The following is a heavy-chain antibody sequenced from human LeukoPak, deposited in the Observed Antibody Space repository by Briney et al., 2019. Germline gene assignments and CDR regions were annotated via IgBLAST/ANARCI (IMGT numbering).Heavy chain of an antibody. CDR2: IYYSGST. J-gene: IGHJ6*03. D-gene: IGHD6-6*01. CDR3: ARASGEYSSSSMGYYYYMDV. V-gene: IGHV4-59*01. CDR1: GASISSYY. Sequence: SETLSLTCTVSGASISSYYWSWIRQPPGKGLEWIGYIYYSGSTNYNPSLKSRVTISVDTSKNQFSLKLSSVTAADTAVYYCARASGEYSSSSMGYYYYMDVWGKGTTVTVSS.